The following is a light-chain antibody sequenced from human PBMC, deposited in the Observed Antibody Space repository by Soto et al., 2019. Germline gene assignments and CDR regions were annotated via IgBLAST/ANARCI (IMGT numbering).Light chain of an antibody. V-gene: IGKV3-11*01. CDR3: QQRAGSST. Sequence: EIVLTQYPVTLSLSPGERATLSCRASQTVSNQLAWYQQKPGQAPRLLIYDASRRVTGIPARFSGSGSGTDFTLTLSSLEPEDFAVYYCQQRAGSSTFGQGTRLEIK. J-gene: IGKJ5*01. CDR2: DAS. CDR1: QTVSNQ.